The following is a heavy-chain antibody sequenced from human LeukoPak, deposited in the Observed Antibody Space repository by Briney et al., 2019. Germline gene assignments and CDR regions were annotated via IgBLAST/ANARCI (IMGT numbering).Heavy chain of an antibody. CDR3: ARGNPGDGDYYYYMDV. D-gene: IGHD7-27*01. J-gene: IGHJ6*03. Sequence: GRSLRPSWPATAFTFDIYCMSSVRQAPGGWLGSLSCINWNGGSTGYADSVKGRFTISRDKAKNSLYLQMNSLRAEDTALYYCARGNPGDGDYYYYMDVWGKGTTVTVSS. CDR2: INWNGGST. V-gene: IGHV3-20*04. CDR1: AFTFDIYC.